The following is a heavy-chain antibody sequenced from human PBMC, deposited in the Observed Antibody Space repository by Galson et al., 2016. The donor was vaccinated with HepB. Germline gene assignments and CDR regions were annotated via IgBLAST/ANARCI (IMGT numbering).Heavy chain of an antibody. CDR1: GYTLSSYT. V-gene: IGHV1-3*01. D-gene: IGHD1-14*01. CDR2: ISAGDGDT. J-gene: IGHJ4*02. CDR3: ANEWAKDTGRKDY. Sequence: SVKVSCKASGYTLSSYTMHWVRQAPGQGLEWMGWISAGDGDTRYSQRFQGRIAIIRDTSANTAYIELTSLTPEDTAVYYCANEWAKDTGRKDYWGQGTPVTVS.